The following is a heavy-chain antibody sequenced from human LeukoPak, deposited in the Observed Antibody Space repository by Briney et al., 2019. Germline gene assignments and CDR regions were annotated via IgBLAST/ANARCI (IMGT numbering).Heavy chain of an antibody. D-gene: IGHD3-22*01. CDR3: ASNPYHSGYSGRENYYGMDV. J-gene: IGHJ6*02. Sequence: ASVRVSCKASGYTFTSYGVSWVRQAPGQGLEWMGWISAYNGNTNYAQNLPGRVTMTTDTSTSTAYMELSSLRSEDTAVYYCASNPYHSGYSGRENYYGMDVWGQGTTVTVSS. CDR1: GYTFTSYG. V-gene: IGHV1-18*01. CDR2: ISAYNGNT.